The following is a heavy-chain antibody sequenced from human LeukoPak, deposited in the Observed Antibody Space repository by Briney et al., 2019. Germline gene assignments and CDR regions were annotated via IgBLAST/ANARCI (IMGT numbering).Heavy chain of an antibody. D-gene: IGHD1-1*01. CDR2: IYYSGST. CDR3: AVNLTRHTFDI. J-gene: IGHJ3*02. CDR1: GGSISTYY. Sequence: SETLSLTCTVSGGSISTYYWSWIRQSPGKGLEWVGSIYYSGSTNYNPSLKSRVTISVDTSKNQFSLELSSVTAADTAVYYCAVNLTRHTFDIWGQGTMVTVSS. V-gene: IGHV4-59*08.